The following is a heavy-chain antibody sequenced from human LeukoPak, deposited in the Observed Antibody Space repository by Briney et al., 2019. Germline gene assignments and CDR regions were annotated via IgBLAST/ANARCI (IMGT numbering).Heavy chain of an antibody. J-gene: IGHJ6*03. CDR1: GYTFTSYD. CDR2: MNPNSGNT. D-gene: IGHD2-2*01. Sequence: ASVKVSCKASGYTFTSYDINWVRQATGQGLEWMGWMNPNSGNTGYAQKFQGRVTMTRDTSTSTVYMELSSLRSEDTAVYYCARVPRTDYYMDVWGKGTTVTVSS. V-gene: IGHV1-8*01. CDR3: ARVPRTDYYMDV.